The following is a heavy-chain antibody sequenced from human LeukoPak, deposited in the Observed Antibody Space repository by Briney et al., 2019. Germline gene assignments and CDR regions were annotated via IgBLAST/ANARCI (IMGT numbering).Heavy chain of an antibody. CDR1: GGSISSGDYY. CDR2: IYYSGST. V-gene: IGHV4-30-4*08. J-gene: IGHJ5*02. D-gene: IGHD1-26*01. Sequence: SPTLSLTCTVSGGSISSGDYYWSWIRQPPGKGLEWIGYIYYSGSTYYNPSLKSRVTMSVDTSKNQFSLKLSSVSAADTAVYYCARDRTLSGGYYEDWFDPWGQGTLVTVSS. CDR3: ARDRTLSGGYYEDWFDP.